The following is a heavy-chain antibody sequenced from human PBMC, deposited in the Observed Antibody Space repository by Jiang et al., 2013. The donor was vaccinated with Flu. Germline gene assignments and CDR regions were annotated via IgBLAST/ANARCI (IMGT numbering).Heavy chain of an antibody. V-gene: IGHV4-61*01. CDR3: ARGDSSGWHYFDY. Sequence: GSGLVKPSETLSLTCTVSGGSVSSKNYYWSWIRQPPGKGLEWIGYVYYTGRTNYNPSLKSRLTISVDTSKNQFSLRLNSVTAADTAVYYCARGDSSGWHYFDYWGQGTLVTVSS. D-gene: IGHD6-19*01. CDR1: GGSVSSKNYY. J-gene: IGHJ4*02. CDR2: VYYTGRT.